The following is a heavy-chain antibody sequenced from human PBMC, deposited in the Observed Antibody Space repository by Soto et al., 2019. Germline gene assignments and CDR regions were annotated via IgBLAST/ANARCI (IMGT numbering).Heavy chain of an antibody. V-gene: IGHV1-69*01. CDR2: IIPIFGTA. CDR3: ARESDYDSSQNFDY. Sequence: QVQLVQSGAEVKKPGSSVKVSCKASGGTFSSYAISWVRQAPGQGLEGMGGIIPIFGTANYAQKFQGRVTITADESTSTAYMELSSLRSEDTAVYYCARESDYDSSQNFDYWGQGTLVTVSS. CDR1: GGTFSSYA. J-gene: IGHJ4*02. D-gene: IGHD3-22*01.